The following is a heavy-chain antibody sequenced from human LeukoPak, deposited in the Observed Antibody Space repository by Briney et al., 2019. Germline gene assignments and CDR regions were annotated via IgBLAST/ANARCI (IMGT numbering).Heavy chain of an antibody. Sequence: SETLSLTCTVSGGSISSSSYYWGWIRQPPGKGLEWIGSMYYSGSTYYNPSLKSRVTISVDTSKNQLSLKLTSVTAADTAVYYCARGPGGYYYYYYYMDVWGKGTTVTVSS. CDR3: ARGPGGYYYYYYYMDV. CDR1: GGSISSSSYY. D-gene: IGHD3-16*01. CDR2: MYYSGST. V-gene: IGHV4-39*07. J-gene: IGHJ6*03.